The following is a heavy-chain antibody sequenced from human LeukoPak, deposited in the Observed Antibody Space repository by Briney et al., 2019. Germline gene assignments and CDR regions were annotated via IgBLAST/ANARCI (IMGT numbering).Heavy chain of an antibody. J-gene: IGHJ4*02. CDR3: ARDALEGGIAVGEAPGDY. V-gene: IGHV7-4-1*02. Sequence: GASVKVSCKASGYTFTSYAMNWVRQAPGQGLEWMGWINTNTGNPTYAQGFTGRFVFSLDTSVSTAYLQISSLKAEDTAVYYCARDALEGGIAVGEAPGDYWGQGTLVTVSS. D-gene: IGHD6-19*01. CDR1: GYTFTSYA. CDR2: INTNTGNP.